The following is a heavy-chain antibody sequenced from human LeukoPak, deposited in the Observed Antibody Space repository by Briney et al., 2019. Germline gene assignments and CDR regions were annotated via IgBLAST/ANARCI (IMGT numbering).Heavy chain of an antibody. D-gene: IGHD3-3*01. V-gene: IGHV3-23*01. Sequence: QAGGSLRLSCAPSGFTFDNHAMTWVPQAPGKGLQWFSVITDSGDPLYYADSVKGRFTISRDNSKNTLHLQMNTLRVEDTALYYCAKDILTYYYGTSGYYFDYWGQGTLVTVSS. CDR3: AKDILTYYYGTSGYYFDY. CDR1: GFTFDNHA. CDR2: ITDSGDPL. J-gene: IGHJ4*02.